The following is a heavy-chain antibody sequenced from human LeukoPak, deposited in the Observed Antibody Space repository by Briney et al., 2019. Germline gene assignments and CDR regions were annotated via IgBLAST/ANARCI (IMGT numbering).Heavy chain of an antibody. CDR2: IKQDGSEK. V-gene: IGHV3-7*01. J-gene: IGHJ6*03. CDR3: ARGIAARPLYYYYMDV. Sequence: GGSLRLSCAASGFTFSSYAMHWVRQAPGKGLEWVANIKQDGSEKYYVDSVKGRFTISRDNAKNSLYLQMNSLRAEDTAVYYCARGIAARPLYYYYMDVWGKGTTVTVSS. CDR1: GFTFSSYA. D-gene: IGHD6-6*01.